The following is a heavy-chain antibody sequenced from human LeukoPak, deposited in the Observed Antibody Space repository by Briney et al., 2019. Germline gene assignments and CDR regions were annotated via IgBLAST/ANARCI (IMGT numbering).Heavy chain of an antibody. V-gene: IGHV4-39*01. Sequence: PSETLSLTCTVSGGSISSSSYYWGWIRQPPGKGLEWIGSIYYSGSTYYNPSLKSRVTISVDTSKNQFSLKLSSMTAADTAVYYCATLRTLPYYYGSGTQYYFDYWGQGTLVTVSS. CDR2: IYYSGST. J-gene: IGHJ4*02. CDR1: GGSISSSSYY. CDR3: ATLRTLPYYYGSGTQYYFDY. D-gene: IGHD3-10*01.